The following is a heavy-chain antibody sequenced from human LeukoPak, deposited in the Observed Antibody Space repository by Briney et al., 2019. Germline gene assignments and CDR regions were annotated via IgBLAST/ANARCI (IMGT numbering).Heavy chain of an antibody. CDR2: IYSSGNT. CDR1: GFSVSSNY. J-gene: IGHJ4*02. V-gene: IGHV3-53*01. CDR3: ATDKMGGSGSSDY. D-gene: IGHD3-10*01. Sequence: GGSLRLSCAASGFSVSSNYMSWVRQAPGKGLEWISVIYSSGNTYYADSVKGRFTISRDNSKNTLYLQMNSLRAEDTAVYYCATDKMGGSGSSDYWGQGTLVTVSS.